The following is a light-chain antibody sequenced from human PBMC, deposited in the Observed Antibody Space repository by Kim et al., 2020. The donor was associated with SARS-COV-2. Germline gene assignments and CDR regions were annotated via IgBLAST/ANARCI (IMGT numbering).Light chain of an antibody. CDR2: RND. CDR1: SSNIETNY. Sequence: ELTQPPSASGTPGQRVTISCSGSSSNIETNYVYWYQQLPGTAPRLLIYRNDQRPSGVPDRFSGSKSGTSASLTISGLRSEDEADYYCAAWGERCVVFGGGTKLTVL. J-gene: IGLJ2*01. CDR3: AAWGERCVV. V-gene: IGLV1-47*01.